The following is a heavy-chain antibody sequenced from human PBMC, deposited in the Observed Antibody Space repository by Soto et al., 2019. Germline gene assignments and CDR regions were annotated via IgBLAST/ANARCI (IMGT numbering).Heavy chain of an antibody. Sequence: EVQLVESGGGLVQPGGSLKLSCAASGFTFSGSAMHWVRQASGRGLEWVGRIRSKANTYATAYAASVKGRFTISSDDSKNTAYLQMNSLKTEDTAVYYCARSDGGSFDYWGQGTLVTVSS. CDR1: GFTFSGSA. V-gene: IGHV3-73*01. D-gene: IGHD4-17*01. CDR3: ARSDGGSFDY. J-gene: IGHJ4*02. CDR2: IRSKANTYAT.